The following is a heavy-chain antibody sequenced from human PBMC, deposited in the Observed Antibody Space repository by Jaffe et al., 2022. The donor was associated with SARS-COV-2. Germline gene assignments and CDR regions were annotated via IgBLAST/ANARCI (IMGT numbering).Heavy chain of an antibody. J-gene: IGHJ3*01. CDR2: IWHDARDR. V-gene: IGHV3-33*01. CDR3: TRESSTSGWGAYDV. Sequence: QAQLVESGGGVVQPGRSLRLSCAASGFTFSAYGMHWVRQAPGKGLEWVAGIWHDARDRYHTDSVKGRFIISRDNSKNTLFLQMNSLSAEDTAVYYCTRESSTSGWGAYDVWGRGTMVTVSS. CDR1: GFTFSAYG. D-gene: IGHD2-2*01.